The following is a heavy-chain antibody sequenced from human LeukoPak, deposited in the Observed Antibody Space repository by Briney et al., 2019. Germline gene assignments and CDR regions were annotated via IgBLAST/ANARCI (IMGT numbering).Heavy chain of an antibody. CDR2: ISGSGGST. D-gene: IGHD2-15*01. CDR3: AKDRVVVVAATLVY. CDR1: GFTFSSYA. J-gene: IGHJ4*02. V-gene: IGHV3-23*01. Sequence: GGSLRLSCPASGFTFSSYAMSWVRQAPGKGLEWVSAISGSGGSTYYADSVKGRFTISRDNSKNTLYLQMNSLRAEDTAVYYCAKDRVVVVAATLVYWGQGTLVTVSS.